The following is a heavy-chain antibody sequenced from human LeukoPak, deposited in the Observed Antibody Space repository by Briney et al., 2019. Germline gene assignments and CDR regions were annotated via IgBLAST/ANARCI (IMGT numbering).Heavy chain of an antibody. D-gene: IGHD6-19*01. V-gene: IGHV1-8*01. J-gene: IGHJ4*02. CDR1: GYTFTSYD. CDR3: ARDRHRNSGWYY. Sequence: GASVKVSCKASGYTFTSYDINWVRQATGQGLEWMGWMNPNSGNTGYAQKFQGRVTITADESTSTAYMELSSLRSEDTAVYYCARDRHRNSGWYYWGQGTLVTVSS. CDR2: MNPNSGNT.